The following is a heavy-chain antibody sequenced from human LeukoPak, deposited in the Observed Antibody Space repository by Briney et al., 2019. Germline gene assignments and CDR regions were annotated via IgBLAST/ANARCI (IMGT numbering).Heavy chain of an antibody. CDR1: GGSFSGYY. D-gene: IGHD3-10*01. J-gene: IGHJ4*02. Sequence: SETLSLTCAVYGGSFSGYYWSWIRQPPGKGLEWIGEINHSGSTYYNPSLKSRVTISVDTSKNQFSLKVSSVTDADTAVYYCARDGMWFGEFRFDYWGQGTLVTVSS. CDR3: ARDGMWFGEFRFDY. CDR2: INHSGST. V-gene: IGHV4-34*01.